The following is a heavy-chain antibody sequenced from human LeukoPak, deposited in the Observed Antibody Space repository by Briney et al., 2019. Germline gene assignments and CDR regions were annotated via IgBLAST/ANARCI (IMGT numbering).Heavy chain of an antibody. CDR1: GGSFSGYY. Sequence: SETLSLTCAVYGGSFSGYYWSWIRQPPGKGLEWIGEINHSGSTNYNPSLKSRVTISVDTSKNQFSLKLSSVTAADTAVYYCARAGEDIVVVPALDYWGQGTLVTVSS. CDR3: ARAGEDIVVVPALDY. J-gene: IGHJ4*02. D-gene: IGHD2-2*01. CDR2: INHSGST. V-gene: IGHV4-34*01.